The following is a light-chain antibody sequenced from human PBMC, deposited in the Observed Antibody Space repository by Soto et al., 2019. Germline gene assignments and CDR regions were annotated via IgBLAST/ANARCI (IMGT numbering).Light chain of an antibody. CDR2: TAS. Sequence: DIQMTQSPASVSASLGDRVTITCRASQGVSTWLAWYQQKPGKAPNLLIYTASSLQSGVPSRFRGSGSGTDFTLKISRVEAEDVGIYHCMQGTHWPGTFGQGTKVDIK. V-gene: IGKV1-12*01. CDR1: QGVSTW. J-gene: IGKJ1*01. CDR3: MQGTHWPGT.